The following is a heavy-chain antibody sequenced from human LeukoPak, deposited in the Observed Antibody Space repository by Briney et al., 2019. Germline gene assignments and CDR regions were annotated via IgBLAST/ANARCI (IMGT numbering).Heavy chain of an antibody. CDR3: ARDDKQLGAFDI. J-gene: IGHJ3*02. Sequence: GGSLRLSCAASGFTFSSYAMHWVRQAPGKGLEWVAVISYDGSNKYYADSVKGRFTISRDNSKNTLYLQMNSLRAEDTAVYYCARDDKQLGAFDIWGQGTMVTVSS. CDR2: ISYDGSNK. CDR1: GFTFSSYA. D-gene: IGHD6-13*01. V-gene: IGHV3-30-3*01.